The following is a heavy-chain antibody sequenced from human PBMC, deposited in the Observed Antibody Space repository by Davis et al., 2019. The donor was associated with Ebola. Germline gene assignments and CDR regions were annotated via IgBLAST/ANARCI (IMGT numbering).Heavy chain of an antibody. J-gene: IGHJ4*02. Sequence: ASVKVSCKASGYTFISYGITWVRQAPGQGLEWMGWINTYNGNTNYAQKVQGRVTMTTHTSTSTAYMELRSLRSVDTAVYYCARNGAAAGTGFDYWGQGTLVTVSS. V-gene: IGHV1-18*01. CDR3: ARNGAAAGTGFDY. CDR2: INTYNGNT. CDR1: GYTFISYG. D-gene: IGHD6-13*01.